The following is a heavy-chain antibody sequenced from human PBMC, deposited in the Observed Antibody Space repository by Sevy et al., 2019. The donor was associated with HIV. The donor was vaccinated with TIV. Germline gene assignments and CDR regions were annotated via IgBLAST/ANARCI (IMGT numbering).Heavy chain of an antibody. CDR1: GVSVSSDTYY. Sequence: TLSLTCAVSGVSVSSDTYYWSWIRQPPGKGLEWIGYVYHTGSTNYSPSFKSRVTISVDTSKNQFFLRLFSVAAADTAVYYCAREPYFFDKSGYYWDYWGQGALVTVSS. V-gene: IGHV4-61*01. CDR2: VYHTGST. D-gene: IGHD3-22*01. CDR3: AREPYFFDKSGYYWDY. J-gene: IGHJ4*02.